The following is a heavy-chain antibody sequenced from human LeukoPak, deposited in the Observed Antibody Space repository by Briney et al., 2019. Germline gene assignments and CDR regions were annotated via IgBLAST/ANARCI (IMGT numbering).Heavy chain of an antibody. J-gene: IGHJ4*02. CDR3: ARDTGYCSSTSCYRSFDY. CDR1: GFTFGSYS. CDR2: ISSSSSYI. Sequence: GGSLRLSCAASGFTFGSYSMNWVRQAPGKGLEWVSSISSSSSYIYYADSVKGRFTISRDNAKNSLYLQMNSLRAEDTAVYYCARDTGYCSSTSCYRSFDYWGQGTLVTVSS. V-gene: IGHV3-21*01. D-gene: IGHD2-2*02.